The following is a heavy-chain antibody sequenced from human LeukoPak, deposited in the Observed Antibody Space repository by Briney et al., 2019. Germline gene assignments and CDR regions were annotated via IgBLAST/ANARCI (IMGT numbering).Heavy chain of an antibody. V-gene: IGHV1-8*01. D-gene: IGHD5-12*01. CDR1: GYTFTSYD. CDR3: ARASGYSGYDFRYYYYYMDV. Sequence: ASVKVSCKASGYTFTSYDINWVRQATGQGLEWMGWMNPNSGNTGYAQKFQGRVTMTRNTSISTAYMELSSLRSEDTAVYYCARASGYSGYDFRYYYYYMDVWGKGTTATISS. J-gene: IGHJ6*03. CDR2: MNPNSGNT.